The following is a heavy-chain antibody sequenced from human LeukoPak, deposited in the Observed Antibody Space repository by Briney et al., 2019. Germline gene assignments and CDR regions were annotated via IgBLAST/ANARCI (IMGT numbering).Heavy chain of an antibody. CDR1: GFTFSSYS. D-gene: IGHD2-15*01. CDR2: ISSSSSYI. V-gene: IGHV3-21*01. Sequence: GGSLRLSCAASGFTFSSYSMNWVRQAPGKGLEWVSSISSSSSYIYYADSVKGRFTISRDNAKNSLYLQMNSLRAEDTAVYYCASAQGGGYCSGGICHHWGQGTLVTVSS. CDR3: ASAQGGGYCSGGICHH. J-gene: IGHJ4*02.